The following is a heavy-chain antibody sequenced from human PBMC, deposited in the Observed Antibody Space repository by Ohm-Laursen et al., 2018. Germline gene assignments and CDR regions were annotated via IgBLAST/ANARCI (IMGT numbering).Heavy chain of an antibody. D-gene: IGHD1-26*01. V-gene: IGHV3-23*01. J-gene: IGHJ5*02. CDR3: AKDPAKVGATRTWIDP. CDR1: GFTFSSYA. Sequence: SLRLSCAAPGFTFSSYAMSWVRQAPGKGLEWVSAISGSGGSTYYADSVKGRFTISRDNSKNTLYLQMNSLKAEDTAVYYCAKDPAKVGATRTWIDPWGQGTLVTVSS. CDR2: ISGSGGST.